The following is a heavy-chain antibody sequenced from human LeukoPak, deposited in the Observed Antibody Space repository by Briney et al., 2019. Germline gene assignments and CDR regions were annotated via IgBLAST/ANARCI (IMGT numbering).Heavy chain of an antibody. D-gene: IGHD3-3*01. CDR2: MNPNSGNT. V-gene: IGHV1-8*03. J-gene: IGHJ5*02. Sequence: GASVKVSCKASGGTFSNYAISWVRQAPGQGLEWMGWMNPNSGNTGYAQKFQGRVTITRNTSISTAYMELSSLRSEDTAVYYCARATYDFWSGYYWRPKNWFDPWGQGTLVTVSS. CDR1: GGTFSNYA. CDR3: ARATYDFWSGYYWRPKNWFDP.